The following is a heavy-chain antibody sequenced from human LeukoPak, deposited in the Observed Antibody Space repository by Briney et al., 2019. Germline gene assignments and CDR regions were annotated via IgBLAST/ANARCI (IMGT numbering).Heavy chain of an antibody. Sequence: GGSLRLSCAASGFTFSSYGMHWVRQAPGKGLEWGAVIRYDGSNKYYADSVKGRFTISRDNSKNTLYLQMNSLRAEDTAVYYCAKDTGDIGAFDIWGQGTMVTVSS. J-gene: IGHJ3*02. V-gene: IGHV3-30*02. D-gene: IGHD2-15*01. CDR2: IRYDGSNK. CDR1: GFTFSSYG. CDR3: AKDTGDIGAFDI.